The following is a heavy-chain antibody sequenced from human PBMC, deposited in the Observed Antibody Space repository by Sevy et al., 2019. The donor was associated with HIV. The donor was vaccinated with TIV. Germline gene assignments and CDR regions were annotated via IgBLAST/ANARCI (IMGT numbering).Heavy chain of an antibody. V-gene: IGHV4-4*07. CDR1: GGSISSYY. D-gene: IGHD2-8*01. Sequence: SETLSLTCTVSGGSISSYYWSWIRQPAGKGLEWIGRIYTSGSTNYNPSLKSRVTMSVDTSKNQFSLKLSSVTAADTAVYYYARELYSTNGVCPYDAFDIWGQGTMVTVSS. J-gene: IGHJ3*02. CDR3: ARELYSTNGVCPYDAFDI. CDR2: IYTSGST.